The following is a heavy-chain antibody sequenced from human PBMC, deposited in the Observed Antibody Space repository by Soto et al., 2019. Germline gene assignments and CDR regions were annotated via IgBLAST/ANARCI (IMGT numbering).Heavy chain of an antibody. Sequence: GGSLRLSCAASGFTFSSYSMNWVRQAPGKGLEWVSSISSSSSYIYYADSVKGRFTISRDNAKNSLYLQMNSLRAEDTAVYYCARDPQNSGYEELGFDYWGQGTLVTVSS. D-gene: IGHD5-12*01. V-gene: IGHV3-21*01. J-gene: IGHJ4*02. CDR2: ISSSSSYI. CDR3: ARDPQNSGYEELGFDY. CDR1: GFTFSSYS.